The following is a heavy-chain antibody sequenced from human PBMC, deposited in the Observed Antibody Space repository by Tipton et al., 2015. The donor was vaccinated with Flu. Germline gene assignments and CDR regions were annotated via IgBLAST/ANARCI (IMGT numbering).Heavy chain of an antibody. CDR1: GGSVSSGSYY. Sequence: TLSLTCTVSGGSVSSGSYYWSWIRQPPGKGLEWIGYIYYSGSTNYNPSPKSRVTISVDTSKNQFSLKLSSVTAADTAVYYCARERYSGSYQGGYYYYYYGMDVWGQGTTVTVSS. CDR2: IYYSGST. J-gene: IGHJ6*02. V-gene: IGHV4-61*01. D-gene: IGHD1-26*01. CDR3: ARERYSGSYQGGYYYYYYGMDV.